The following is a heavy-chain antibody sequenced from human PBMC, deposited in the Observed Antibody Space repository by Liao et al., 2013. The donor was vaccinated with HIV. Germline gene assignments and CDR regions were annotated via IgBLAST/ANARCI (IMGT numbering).Heavy chain of an antibody. CDR3: ARDTGDGYSSDAFDI. D-gene: IGHD5-24*01. CDR2: IYTSGST. Sequence: QVQLQGSGPGLVKPSETLSLTCTVSGGSISNSYWSWIRQPAGKGLESIGHIYTSGSTNYNPSLKSRVTMSIDTSKKQFSLKLSSVTAADTAVYYCARDTGDGYSSDAFDIWGQGTMVTVSS. CDR1: GGSISNSY. J-gene: IGHJ3*02. V-gene: IGHV4-4*07.